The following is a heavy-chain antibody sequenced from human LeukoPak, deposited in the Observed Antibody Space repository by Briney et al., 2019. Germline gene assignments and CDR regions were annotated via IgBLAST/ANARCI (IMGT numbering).Heavy chain of an antibody. CDR2: IWSDGSEK. Sequence: GGSLRLSCAASGFTFSTSGMNWVRQAPGKGLEWVAVIWSDGSEKRYADSVKGRFTIPRDNSKSTLYLQMNSLRAEDTAVYYCVSGSDTSGYYFYWGQGTLVTVSS. D-gene: IGHD3-22*01. V-gene: IGHV3-33*03. CDR1: GFTFSTSG. CDR3: VSGSDTSGYYFY. J-gene: IGHJ4*02.